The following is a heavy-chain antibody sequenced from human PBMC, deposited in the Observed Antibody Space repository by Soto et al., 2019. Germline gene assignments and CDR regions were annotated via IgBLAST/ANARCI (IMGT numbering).Heavy chain of an antibody. V-gene: IGHV1-69*01. CDR1: GGTFSSYA. D-gene: IGHD2-8*01. J-gene: IGHJ5*02. CDR3: ARERIKYCTNGGCYTGWFDP. Sequence: QVQLVQSGAEVKKPGSSVKVSCKASGGTFSSYAISWVRQAPGQGLEWMGGIIPIFGTANYAQKFQGRVTITADESTSTAYMELSSLRSEDTAVYYCARERIKYCTNGGCYTGWFDPWGQGTLVTVSS. CDR2: IIPIFGTA.